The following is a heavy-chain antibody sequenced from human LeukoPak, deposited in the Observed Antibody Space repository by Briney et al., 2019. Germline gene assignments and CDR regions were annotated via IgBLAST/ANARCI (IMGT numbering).Heavy chain of an antibody. V-gene: IGHV3-30*02. Sequence: GGSLRLSCAASGFTFSSYGMHWVRQAPGKGLQWVAFIQFDGSNKYYADSVKGRFTISRDNSKNTLYLQMNSLRAEDTAVYYCAKVTNSGSYVWGQGTLVIVSS. J-gene: IGHJ4*02. CDR1: GFTFSSYG. D-gene: IGHD1-26*01. CDR3: AKVTNSGSYV. CDR2: IQFDGSNK.